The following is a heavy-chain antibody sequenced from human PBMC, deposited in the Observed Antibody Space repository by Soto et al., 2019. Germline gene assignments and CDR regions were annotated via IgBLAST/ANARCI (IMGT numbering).Heavy chain of an antibody. CDR3: AREEQWLVRSDAFDI. Sequence: ASMKVSCKASGYTFTSYGISWVRQAPGQGLDWMGWISAYNGNTNYAQKLQGRVTMTTDTSTSTAYMELRSLRSDDTAVYYCAREEQWLVRSDAFDIWGQGTMVTVSS. CDR1: GYTFTSYG. CDR2: ISAYNGNT. D-gene: IGHD6-19*01. V-gene: IGHV1-18*01. J-gene: IGHJ3*02.